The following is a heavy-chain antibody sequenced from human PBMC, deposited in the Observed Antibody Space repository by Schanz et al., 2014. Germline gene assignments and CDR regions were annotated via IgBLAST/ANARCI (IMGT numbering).Heavy chain of an antibody. J-gene: IGHJ4*02. CDR1: GFTFSSYA. D-gene: IGHD3-10*01. CDR3: ARDGNYYGSRNYYKTPYYFDY. V-gene: IGHV3-23*01. Sequence: EVQLLESGGGLVQPGGSLRLSCAASGFTFSSYAMSWVRQAPGKGLEWVSGISGSGGSTYYADSVKGRFTISRDISKNTLHLQVTSLRAEDTAIYYGARDGNYYGSRNYYKTPYYFDYWGQGTLXTVSS. CDR2: ISGSGGST.